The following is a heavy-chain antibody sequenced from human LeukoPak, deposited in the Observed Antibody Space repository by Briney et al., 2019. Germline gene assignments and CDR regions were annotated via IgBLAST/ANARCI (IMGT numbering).Heavy chain of an antibody. D-gene: IGHD4-17*01. Sequence: GGSLRLSCAASGFTFSSYGMHWVRQAPGKGLEWVSSISDSGDRTYYPDSVKGRLTISRDNSKNTLYLQMNSLRAEDTAVYYCAREDYGDYTPTFDYWGQGTLVTVSS. CDR2: ISDSGDRT. CDR1: GFTFSSYG. CDR3: AREDYGDYTPTFDY. V-gene: IGHV3-23*01. J-gene: IGHJ4*02.